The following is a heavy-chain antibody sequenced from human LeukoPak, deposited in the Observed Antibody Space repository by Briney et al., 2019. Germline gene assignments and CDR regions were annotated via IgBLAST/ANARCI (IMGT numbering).Heavy chain of an antibody. V-gene: IGHV4-30-2*05. CDR3: ARDGTSDYGVPDGMDV. CDR2: IFRGGTT. J-gene: IGHJ6*02. D-gene: IGHD4-17*01. Sequence: PSETLSLTCAVSGDSISSGGYYWSWIRQPPGKGLEWIGYIFRGGTTYYNPSLKSRVTISVDTSKNQFSLKLSSVTAADTAVYYCARDGTSDYGVPDGMDVWGQGTTVTVSS. CDR1: GDSISSGGYY.